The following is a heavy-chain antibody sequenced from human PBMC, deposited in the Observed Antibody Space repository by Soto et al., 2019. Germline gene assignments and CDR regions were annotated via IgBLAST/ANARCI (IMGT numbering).Heavy chain of an antibody. Sequence: PGGSLRLSCAASGFTFSNAWMSWVRQAPGKGLEWVGRIKSKTDGGTTDYAAPVKGRFTISRDDSKNMLYLQMNSLKTEDTAVYYCTTDPWFGELLYDYWGQGTLVTVSS. CDR2: IKSKTDGGTT. J-gene: IGHJ4*02. CDR1: GFTFSNAW. D-gene: IGHD3-10*01. CDR3: TTDPWFGELLYDY. V-gene: IGHV3-15*01.